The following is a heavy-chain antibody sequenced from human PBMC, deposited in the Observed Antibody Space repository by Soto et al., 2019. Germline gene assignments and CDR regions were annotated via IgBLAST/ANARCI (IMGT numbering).Heavy chain of an antibody. Sequence: QVQLVESGGGVVQPGRSLRLSCAASGFTFTTYGMHWVRLTPGKGLEWLAFISSDTTTKYYPYSLEDRLTVSRDNSNNTLSLQMNSLRPEDTGLYFCARSGPGQDCRGGGCHRTFAFWGQGTLVTVSS. CDR2: ISSDTTTK. D-gene: IGHD2-15*01. J-gene: IGHJ4*02. V-gene: IGHV3-30*03. CDR1: GFTFTTYG. CDR3: ARSGPGQDCRGGGCHRTFAF.